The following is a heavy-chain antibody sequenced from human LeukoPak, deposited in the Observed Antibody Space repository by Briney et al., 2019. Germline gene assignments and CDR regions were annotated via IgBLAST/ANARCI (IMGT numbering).Heavy chain of an antibody. V-gene: IGHV4-4*02. J-gene: IGHJ4*02. Sequence: PSGTLSLTCGVSGDSISSSTWWNWVRQPPGKGLEWIGEIYHSGSTNSNPSLKSRVIISVDKTKNQFSLKLNSVTAADTAVYYCARNKMYYYDSSAYYPDYWGQGTLVTVSS. CDR1: GDSISSSTW. CDR3: ARNKMYYYDSSAYYPDY. D-gene: IGHD3-22*01. CDR2: IYHSGST.